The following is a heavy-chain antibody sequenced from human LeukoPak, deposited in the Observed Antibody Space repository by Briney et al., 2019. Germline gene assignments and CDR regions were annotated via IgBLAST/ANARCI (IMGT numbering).Heavy chain of an antibody. CDR2: ICTAGDT. D-gene: IGHD1-1*01. CDR3: ARVAKERVGGVYYFDY. V-gene: IGHV3-13*01. CDR1: GFTFSDYD. Sequence: GGSLRLSCAASGFTFSDYDMHWVRPATGKGLEWVSAICTAGDTYYTGSVKGRFTISRENAKNSLYLQMNSLRAGDTAVYYCARVAKERVGGVYYFDYWGQGTLVTVSS. J-gene: IGHJ4*02.